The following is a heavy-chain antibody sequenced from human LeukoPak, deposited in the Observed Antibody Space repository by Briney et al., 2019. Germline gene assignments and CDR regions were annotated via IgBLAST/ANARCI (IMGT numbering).Heavy chain of an antibody. D-gene: IGHD2-8*01. CDR1: GFTFSSYW. CDR3: ARDPMVYARVGYMDV. Sequence: GGSLRLSCAASGFTFSSYWMSWVRQAPGKGLEWVANIKQDGSEKYYVDSVKGRFTISRDNAKNSLYLQMNSLRAEDTAVYYCARDPMVYARVGYMDVWGKGTTVTVSS. V-gene: IGHV3-7*01. CDR2: IKQDGSEK. J-gene: IGHJ6*03.